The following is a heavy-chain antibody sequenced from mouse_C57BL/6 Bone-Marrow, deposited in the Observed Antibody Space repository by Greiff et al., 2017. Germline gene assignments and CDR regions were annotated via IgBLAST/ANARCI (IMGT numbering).Heavy chain of an antibody. J-gene: IGHJ1*03. CDR3: ARGGLLYGSSPFWYFDV. V-gene: IGHV1-64*01. D-gene: IGHD1-1*01. CDR1: GYTFTSYW. CDR2: IHPNSGST. Sequence: VQLQQPGAELVKPGASVKLSCKASGYTFTSYWMHWVKQRHGQGLEWIGMIHPNSGSTNYNEKFKSKATLTVDKSSSTAYMQLSSLTSEDSAVYYCARGGLLYGSSPFWYFDVWGTGTTVTVSS.